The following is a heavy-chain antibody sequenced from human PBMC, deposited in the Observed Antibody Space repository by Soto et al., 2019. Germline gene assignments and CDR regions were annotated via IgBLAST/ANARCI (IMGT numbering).Heavy chain of an antibody. CDR2: INPNSGGT. J-gene: IGHJ3*02. CDR1: GYTFTGYY. CDR3: ARGPGELYGVAADAFDI. Sequence: ASVKVSCKASGYTFTGYYMHWVRQAPGQGLAWMGWINPNSGGTNYAQKFQGWVTMTRDTSISTAYMELSRLRSDDTAVYYCARGPGELYGVAADAFDIWGQGTMVTVSS. D-gene: IGHD2-15*01. V-gene: IGHV1-2*04.